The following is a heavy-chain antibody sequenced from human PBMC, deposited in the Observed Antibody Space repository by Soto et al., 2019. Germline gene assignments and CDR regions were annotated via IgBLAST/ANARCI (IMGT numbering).Heavy chain of an antibody. V-gene: IGHV1-69*13. J-gene: IGHJ6*02. CDR3: ARLHSHGTYGMDV. D-gene: IGHD5-18*01. Sequence: ASVKVSCKASGGSFTYTLSWVRQAPGQGLEWMGGIIPIFGTTNYAQKFQGRVTITADESTKTAYMELSTLRSEDTAVYYCARLHSHGTYGMDVWGQRTTVTVSS. CDR1: GGSFTYT. CDR2: IIPIFGTT.